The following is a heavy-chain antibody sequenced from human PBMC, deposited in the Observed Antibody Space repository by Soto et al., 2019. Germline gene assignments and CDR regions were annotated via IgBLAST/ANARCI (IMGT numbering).Heavy chain of an antibody. CDR1: GHYFSGYY. CDR3: ASAPPYYGISGYLEV. CDR2: INLNSGGT. J-gene: IGHJ4*02. V-gene: IGHV1-2*02. D-gene: IGHD3-22*01. Sequence: QVQLVQSGAEVKKTGASVKVSCEAPGHYFSGYYMYWVRQAPGHGLEWMGWINLNSGGTNYAQKFQGRVTMTRDTSIITGYMDLRGLTSDDAAVYYCASAPPYYGISGYLEVWGLGTLVTVSS.